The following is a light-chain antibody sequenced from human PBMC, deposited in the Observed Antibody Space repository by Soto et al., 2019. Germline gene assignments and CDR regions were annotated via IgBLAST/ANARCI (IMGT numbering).Light chain of an antibody. CDR2: AAS. J-gene: IGKJ5*01. V-gene: IGKV1-39*01. Sequence: TQVTQTPSARSAWGGDRDSITCRASQSISRYLDWSQQKPGKAPNLLIYAASSLQSGVPSRFSCSGSGTDFTLTISSLHPEDFATYYCQHSYSTPGACGQGTRLEI. CDR1: QSISRY. CDR3: QHSYSTPGA.